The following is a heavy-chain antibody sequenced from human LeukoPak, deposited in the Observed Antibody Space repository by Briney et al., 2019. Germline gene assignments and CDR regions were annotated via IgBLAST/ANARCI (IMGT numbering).Heavy chain of an antibody. V-gene: IGHV4-39*02. CDR3: ARDSGGGNFDY. CDR2: IYYSGST. Sequence: SETLSLTCTVSGGSISSGTYYWGWIRQPPGKGLEWIGSIYYSGSTYYNPSLKSRVTISVDTSKNQFSLKLSSVTAADTAVYYCARDSGGGNFDYWGQGTVVTVSS. CDR1: GGSISSGTYY. D-gene: IGHD4-23*01. J-gene: IGHJ4*02.